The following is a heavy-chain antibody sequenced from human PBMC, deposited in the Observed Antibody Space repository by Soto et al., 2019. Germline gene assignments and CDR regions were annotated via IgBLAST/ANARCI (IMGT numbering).Heavy chain of an antibody. CDR1: GYTFTAYY. CDR2: INPNSGGT. D-gene: IGHD3-3*01. CDR3: AKDAAVLRFLAWLHPNSDPYGMDD. J-gene: IGHJ6*02. V-gene: IGHV1-2*02. Sequence: ASVKVSCKPSGYTFTAYYIHWIRQVPGQGLERMGWINPNSGGTNYAQKFQGRVTMTRDTSISTANMELSRLRSNDTAVYYCAKDAAVLRFLAWLHPNSDPYGMDDWGQGTTVTVSS.